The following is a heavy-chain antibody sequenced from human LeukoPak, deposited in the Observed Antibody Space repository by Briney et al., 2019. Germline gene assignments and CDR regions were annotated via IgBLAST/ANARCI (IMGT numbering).Heavy chain of an antibody. D-gene: IGHD2-15*01. Sequence: GASVKVSCKASGYTFTGYYINWVRQAPGQGLEWMVWINPNSGGTNYAQKFRGRVTMTRDTSISTAYMELSRLRSDDTAVYYCARAQVEYCSGGRCYSGYWGQGTLVTVSS. V-gene: IGHV1-2*02. J-gene: IGHJ4*02. CDR3: ARAQVEYCSGGRCYSGY. CDR1: GYTFTGYY. CDR2: INPNSGGT.